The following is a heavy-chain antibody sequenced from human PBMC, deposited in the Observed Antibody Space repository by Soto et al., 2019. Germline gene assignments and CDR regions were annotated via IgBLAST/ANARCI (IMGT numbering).Heavy chain of an antibody. CDR3: AREGGGDWYYGMDV. V-gene: IGHV4-31*03. CDR2: IYYSGST. J-gene: IGHJ6*02. D-gene: IGHD3-9*01. CDR1: GGSISSGGYY. Sequence: QVQLQESGPGLVKPSQTLSLTCTVSGGSISSGGYYWSWIRQHPGKGLEWIGYIYYSGSTYYNPYLKSRVTLSVDTSKNQFSLKLSSVTAADTAVYYCAREGGGDWYYGMDVWGQGTTVTVSS.